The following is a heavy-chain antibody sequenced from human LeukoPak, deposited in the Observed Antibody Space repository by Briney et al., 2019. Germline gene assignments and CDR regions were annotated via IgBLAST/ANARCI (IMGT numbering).Heavy chain of an antibody. J-gene: IGHJ3*02. D-gene: IGHD2-21*02. CDR2: TSHSGGT. CDR3: ARMLMTANTYDAFDI. CDR1: GYSISSGYY. Sequence: PSETLSLTCTVSGYSISSGYYWGWIRQPPGKGPEWIGTTSHSGGTYYNPSLKSRVTISVDASKNQFSLKLNSVTAADTAVYYCARMLMTANTYDAFDIWGQGTMVTVSS. V-gene: IGHV4-38-2*02.